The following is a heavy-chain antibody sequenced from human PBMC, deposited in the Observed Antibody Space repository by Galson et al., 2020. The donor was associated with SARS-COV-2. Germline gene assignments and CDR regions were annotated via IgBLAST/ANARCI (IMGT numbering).Heavy chain of an antibody. J-gene: IGHJ6*03. CDR3: ARSSPEYDFWSGYHGYYYYCYMDV. CDR1: GFSLSNARMG. CDR2: IFSNDEK. Sequence: SGPTLAKPTETLTLTCTVSGFSLSNARMGVSWIRQPPGKALEWLAHIFSNDEKSYSTSLKSRLTISKDTSKSQVVLTMTNMDPVDPATYYCARSSPEYDFWSGYHGYYYYCYMDVWGKGTTVTVSS. D-gene: IGHD3-3*01. V-gene: IGHV2-26*01.